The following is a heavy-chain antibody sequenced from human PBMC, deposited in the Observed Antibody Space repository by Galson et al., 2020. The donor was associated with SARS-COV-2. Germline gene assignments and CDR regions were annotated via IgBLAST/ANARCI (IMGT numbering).Heavy chain of an antibody. CDR2: FDPEDGET. D-gene: IGHD3-3*01. V-gene: IGHV1-24*01. CDR1: GYTLTELS. Sequence: SVKVSCKVSGYTLTELSMHWVRQAPGKALEWMGGFDPEDGETIYAQKFQGRVTMTEDTSTDTAYMELSSLRSEDTAVYYCATGRPYGEVYWFDPWGQGTLVTVSS. J-gene: IGHJ5*02. CDR3: ATGRPYGEVYWFDP.